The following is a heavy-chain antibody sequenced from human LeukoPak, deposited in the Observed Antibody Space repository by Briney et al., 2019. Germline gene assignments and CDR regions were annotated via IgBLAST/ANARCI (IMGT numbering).Heavy chain of an antibody. CDR2: IYYSGST. D-gene: IGHD3-16*01. J-gene: IGHJ4*02. CDR1: GGSISSYY. Sequence: KPSETLSLTCTVSGGSISSYYWSWIRQPPGKGLEWIGYIYYSGSTNYNPSLKSRVTISVDTSKNQFSLKLSSVPAADTAVYYCARVRVRGDYFDYWGQGTLVTVSS. V-gene: IGHV4-59*01. CDR3: ARVRVRGDYFDY.